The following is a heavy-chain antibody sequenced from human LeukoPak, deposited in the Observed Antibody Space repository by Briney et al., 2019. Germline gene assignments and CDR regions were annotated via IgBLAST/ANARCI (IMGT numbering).Heavy chain of an antibody. Sequence: PGGPLRLSCAASGFTFSSYWMSWVRQATGKRLEWVAYINQDGSEKYYVDSVKGRFIISRDNARNSLFLQMNILTAEDTAIYYCVREGAYSTSSPAGYWGQGTLVSVSS. CDR3: VREGAYSTSSPAGY. D-gene: IGHD6-6*01. V-gene: IGHV3-7*01. J-gene: IGHJ4*02. CDR1: GFTFSSYW. CDR2: INQDGSEK.